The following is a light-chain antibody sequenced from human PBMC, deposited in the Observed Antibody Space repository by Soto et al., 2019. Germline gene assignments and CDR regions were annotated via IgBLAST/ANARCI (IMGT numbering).Light chain of an antibody. J-gene: IGKJ1*01. CDR3: QQYGSSPWT. CDR2: GAS. V-gene: IGKV3-20*01. CDR1: QSVSSY. Sequence: ETVLTQSPATLSLSPGERATLSCRASQSVSSYLAWYQQKPGQAPRLLIYGASSRATGIPDRFSGSGSGTDFTLTISRLEPEDFAVYYCQQYGSSPWTFGQGTKVDIK.